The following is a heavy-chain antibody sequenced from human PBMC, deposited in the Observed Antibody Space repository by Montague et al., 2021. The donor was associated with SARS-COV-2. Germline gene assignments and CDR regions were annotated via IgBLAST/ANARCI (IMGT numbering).Heavy chain of an antibody. D-gene: IGHD5-12*01. Sequence: SETLSLTCSVSGDSVTESNTYYLAWIRESPGKGLAWVGSIYYSGITHYLPSLTSLFTMSVDTSDNFFSLTLSTLTAADTAVDYCAGQLSGDGLRLNCFDPWGHGTVVTVSS. CDR3: AGQLSGDGLRLNCFDP. V-gene: IGHV4-39*01. CDR2: IYYSGIT. J-gene: IGHJ5*02. CDR1: GDSVTESNTYY.